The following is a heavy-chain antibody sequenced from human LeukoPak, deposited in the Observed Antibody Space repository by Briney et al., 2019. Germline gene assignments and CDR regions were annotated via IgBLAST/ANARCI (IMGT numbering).Heavy chain of an antibody. CDR1: GFTFSSYS. CDR3: ARRGGSSSRRSPIDY. J-gene: IGHJ4*02. V-gene: IGHV3-7*01. Sequence: GGSLRLSCAASGFTFSSYSMNWVRQAPGKGPEWVANIKQDGSQRYYVDSVRGRFTISRDNAKNSLFLQMNGLRAEDTAVYYCARRGGSSSRRSPIDYWGQGTLVTVSS. CDR2: IKQDGSQR. D-gene: IGHD6-6*01.